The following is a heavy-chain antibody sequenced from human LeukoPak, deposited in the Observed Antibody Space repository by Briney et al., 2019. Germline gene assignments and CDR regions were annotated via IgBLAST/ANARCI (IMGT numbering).Heavy chain of an antibody. CDR3: AKGEYQLLYGDY. CDR1: GFTFSSYA. CDR2: ISGTGSNT. V-gene: IGHV3-23*01. Sequence: GGSLRLSCAASGFTFSSYATSWVRQAPGKGLEWVSTISGTGSNTYYADSVKGRFTISRDNSKNTLYLQMNSLRAEDTAVYYCAKGEYQLLYGDYWGQGTLVTVSS. D-gene: IGHD2-2*02. J-gene: IGHJ4*02.